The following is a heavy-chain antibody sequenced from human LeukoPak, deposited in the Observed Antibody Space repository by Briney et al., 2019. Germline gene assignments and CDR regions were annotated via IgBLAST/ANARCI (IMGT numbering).Heavy chain of an antibody. D-gene: IGHD1-26*01. CDR3: ARGVVARGSLIDY. CDR2: INSDGSST. CDR1: GFTFSSHW. J-gene: IGHJ4*02. V-gene: IGHV3-74*01. Sequence: GGSLRLSCAASGFTFSSHWMHWVRRAPGKGLVWVSRINSDGSSTSYADSVKGRFTISRDNAKNSLYLQMNSLRAEDTAVYSCARGVVARGSLIDYWGQGTLVTVSS.